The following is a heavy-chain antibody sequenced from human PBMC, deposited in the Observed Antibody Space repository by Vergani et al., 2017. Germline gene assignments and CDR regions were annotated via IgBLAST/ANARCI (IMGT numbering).Heavy chain of an antibody. V-gene: IGHV4-31*01. CDR1: GGSISSGGYY. Sequence: QVQLQESGPGLVKPSQTLSLTCTVSGGSISSGGYYWSWIRQHPGKGLEWIGYIYYSGSTYYNPSLKSLVTISVDTSKNQFSLKLSSVTAADTAVYYCATLLVIATYNWFDPWGQGTLVTVSS. J-gene: IGHJ5*02. D-gene: IGHD2-21*01. CDR3: ATLLVIATYNWFDP. CDR2: IYYSGST.